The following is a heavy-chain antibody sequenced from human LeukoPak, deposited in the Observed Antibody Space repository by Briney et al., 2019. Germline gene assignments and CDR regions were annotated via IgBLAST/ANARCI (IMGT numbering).Heavy chain of an antibody. V-gene: IGHV3-48*03. D-gene: IGHD6-13*01. CDR2: ISSSGTTI. J-gene: IGHJ4*02. CDR3: ARALSTSWYYFDY. CDR1: GFTFISYE. Sequence: GGSLRLSCAASGFTFISYEMNWVRQAPGKGLEWVSYISSSGTTINYADSVKGGVTISRDNAKNTLYLQMNRLRAEDTAVYYCARALSTSWYYFDYWGQGTVVTVSS.